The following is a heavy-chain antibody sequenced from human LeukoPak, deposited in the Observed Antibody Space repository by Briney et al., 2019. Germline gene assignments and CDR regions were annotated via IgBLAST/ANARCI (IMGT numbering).Heavy chain of an antibody. CDR3: ARDHTQYYFDY. V-gene: IGHV3-7*01. CDR2: IKQDGSEK. CDR1: GFTFSSSE. J-gene: IGHJ4*02. Sequence: PGGSLRLSCAASGFTFSSSEMNWVRQAPGKGLEWVANIKQDGSEKYYVDSVKGRFTISRDNAKNSLYLQMNSLRAEDTAVYYCARDHTQYYFDYWGQGTLVTVSS. D-gene: IGHD4-11*01.